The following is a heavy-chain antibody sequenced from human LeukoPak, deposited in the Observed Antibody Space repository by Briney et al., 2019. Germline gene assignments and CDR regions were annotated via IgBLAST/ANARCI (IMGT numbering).Heavy chain of an antibody. CDR1: GFTFSSYA. J-gene: IGHJ1*01. CDR3: AVIWFGELFH. CDR2: ISGSGGST. D-gene: IGHD3-10*01. V-gene: IGHV3-23*01. Sequence: PGGSLRLSCAASGFTFSSYAMSWVRQAPGKGLEWASAISGSGGSTYYADSVKGRFTISRDNSKNTLYLQMNSLRAEDTAVYYCAVIWFGELFHWGQGTLVTVSS.